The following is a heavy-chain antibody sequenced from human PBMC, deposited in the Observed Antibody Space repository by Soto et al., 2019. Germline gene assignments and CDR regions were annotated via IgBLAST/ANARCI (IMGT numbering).Heavy chain of an antibody. D-gene: IGHD2-15*01. CDR3: AKADLLGYCTGGSCYSLDY. V-gene: IGHV3-23*01. Sequence: EVQVLESGGGVVQPGGSLRLSCAASGFTFSTYAMSWVRQAPGKGLEWVSGISGGGGSTYYADSVKGRFTISRDNSKNTLYLQMNSLRAEDTAVYYCAKADLLGYCTGGSCYSLDYWGQGTLVTVSS. CDR2: ISGGGGST. CDR1: GFTFSTYA. J-gene: IGHJ4*02.